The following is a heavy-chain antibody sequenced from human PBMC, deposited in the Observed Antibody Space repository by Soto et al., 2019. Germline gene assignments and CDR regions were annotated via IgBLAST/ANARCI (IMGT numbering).Heavy chain of an antibody. D-gene: IGHD3-3*01. Sequence: EVQLLESGGGLVQPGGSLRLSCAASGFTFSSYAMSWVRQAPGKGLEWVSAISGSGGSTYYADSVKGRFTISRDNSKNTLYLQMNSLRAEDTAVYYCAKDFGAIFGVVITAYNWFDPWGQGTLVTVSS. J-gene: IGHJ5*02. V-gene: IGHV3-23*01. CDR1: GFTFSSYA. CDR3: AKDFGAIFGVVITAYNWFDP. CDR2: ISGSGGST.